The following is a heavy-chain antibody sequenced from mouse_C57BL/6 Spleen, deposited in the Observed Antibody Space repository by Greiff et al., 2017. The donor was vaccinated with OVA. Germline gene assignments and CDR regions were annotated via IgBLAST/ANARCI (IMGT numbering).Heavy chain of an antibody. Sequence: VQLQQPGAELVKPGASVKLSCKASGYTFTSYWMQWVKQRPGQGLEWIGELDPSDSYTNYNQKFKGKATLTVDTSSSTAYMQLSSLTSEDSAVYYCAREEVYYYGSSSYYAMDYWGQGTSVTVSS. CDR1: GYTFTSYW. D-gene: IGHD1-1*01. CDR3: AREEVYYYGSSSYYAMDY. J-gene: IGHJ4*01. V-gene: IGHV1-50*01. CDR2: LDPSDSYT.